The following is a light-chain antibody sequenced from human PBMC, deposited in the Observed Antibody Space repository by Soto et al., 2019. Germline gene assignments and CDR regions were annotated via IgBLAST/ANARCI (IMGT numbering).Light chain of an antibody. CDR2: KAS. J-gene: IGKJ1*01. CDR3: QQYNSYSP. Sequence: DIQRTQAPSTLSASVGDRVTITCRASQSISSWLAWYQQKPGKAPKLLIYKASSLESGVPSRFSGSGSGTEFTLTISSLQPDDFATYYCQQYNSYSPFGQGTKVDNK. V-gene: IGKV1-5*03. CDR1: QSISSW.